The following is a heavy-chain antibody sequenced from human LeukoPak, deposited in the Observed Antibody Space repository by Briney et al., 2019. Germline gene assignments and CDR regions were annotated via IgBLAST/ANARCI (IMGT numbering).Heavy chain of an antibody. CDR3: ARDSSGWYHWFDP. CDR1: GFTFSSYE. V-gene: IGHV3-48*03. Sequence: PGGSLRLSCAASGFTFSSYEMNWVRHAPGKGLEWVSYISSSGSTIYYADSVKGRFTISRDNAKNSLYLQMNSLRAEDTAVYYCARDSSGWYHWFDPWGQGTLVTVSS. J-gene: IGHJ5*02. D-gene: IGHD6-19*01. CDR2: ISSSGSTI.